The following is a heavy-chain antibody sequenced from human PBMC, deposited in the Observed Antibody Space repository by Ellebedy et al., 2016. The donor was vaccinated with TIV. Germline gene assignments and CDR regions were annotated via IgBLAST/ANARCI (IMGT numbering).Heavy chain of an antibody. CDR2: ISAYNGNT. CDR3: ARADDGIRLLGVVDYYYMDV. D-gene: IGHD3-3*01. CDR1: GYTFTNYG. Sequence: ASVKVSCXASGYTFTNYGLSWVRQAPGQGLEWMGWISAYNGNTNYAQKFQGRVTMTRDTSTSTAYMELRSLRSDDTAVYYCARADDGIRLLGVVDYYYMDVWGKGTTVTVSS. J-gene: IGHJ6*03. V-gene: IGHV1-18*01.